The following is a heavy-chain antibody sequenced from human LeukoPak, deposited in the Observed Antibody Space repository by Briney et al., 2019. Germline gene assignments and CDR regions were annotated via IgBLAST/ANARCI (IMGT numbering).Heavy chain of an antibody. V-gene: IGHV3-30*02. J-gene: IGHJ3*02. CDR1: GFTFSSYG. D-gene: IGHD4-23*01. CDR2: IRYDGSNK. Sequence: GGSLRLSCAASGFTFSSYGMHWVRQAPGKGLEWVAFIRYDGSNKYYADSVKGRFTISRDNSKNTLYLQMNSLRAEDTAVYYCAKPFYGGNSYDAFDIWGQGTMVTVSS. CDR3: AKPFYGGNSYDAFDI.